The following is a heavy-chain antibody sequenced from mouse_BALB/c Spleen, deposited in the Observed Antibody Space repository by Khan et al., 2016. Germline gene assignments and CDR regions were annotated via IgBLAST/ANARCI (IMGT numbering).Heavy chain of an antibody. V-gene: IGHV6-6*02. Sequence: EVKLEVSGGGLVQPGGSMKLSCVASGFTFSNYWMNWVRQSPEKGLEWVAEISLKSNNYATHYAESVKGWFTISRDDSISSVFLQMNTLRADDTGIYYCTYGPLAMDYWGQGTTVTVSS. D-gene: IGHD2-10*02. J-gene: IGHJ4*01. CDR2: ISLKSNNYAT. CDR3: TYGPLAMDY. CDR1: GFTFSNYW.